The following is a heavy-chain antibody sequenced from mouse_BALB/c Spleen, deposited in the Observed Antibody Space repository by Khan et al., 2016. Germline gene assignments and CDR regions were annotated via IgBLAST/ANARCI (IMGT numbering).Heavy chain of an antibody. D-gene: IGHD3-3*01. CDR3: AVGDY. V-gene: IGHV5-17*02. CDR1: GFTFSRFG. CDR2: ISSGSSTI. Sequence: VELVESGGGLVQPGGSRKLSCAASGFTFSRFGMHWVRQAPEKGLEWVAYISSGSSTIYYADTLKGRLTISREKPKNALFLQLTSLRSEDTAMYYCAVGDYWGQGTTLTVSS. J-gene: IGHJ2*01.